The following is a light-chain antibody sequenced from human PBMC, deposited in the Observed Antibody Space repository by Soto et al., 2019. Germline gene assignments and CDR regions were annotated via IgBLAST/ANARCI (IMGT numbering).Light chain of an antibody. CDR1: QDIKSY. Sequence: DIQLTQSPSSLSASVGDRVTFTCRVSQDIKSYLNWYRQKPGKVPNLLICGASNLQAGVPSRFSGSGSGTDFTLTISVLQPGDVATYYGKRTYNAPFGPGTTVDIK. CDR2: GAS. CDR3: KRTYNAP. J-gene: IGKJ3*01. V-gene: IGKV1-27*01.